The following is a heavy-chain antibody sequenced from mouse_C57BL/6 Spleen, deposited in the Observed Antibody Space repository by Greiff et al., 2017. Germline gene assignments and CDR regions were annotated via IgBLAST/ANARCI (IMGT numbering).Heavy chain of an antibody. V-gene: IGHV5-12*01. CDR2: ISNGGGST. CDR1: GFTFSDYY. D-gene: IGHD4-1*02. J-gene: IGHJ4*01. Sequence: EVQGVESGGGLVQPGGSLKLSCAASGFTFSDYYMYWVRQTPEKRLEWVAYISNGGGSTYYPDTVKGRFTISRDNAKNTLYLQMSRLKSEDTAMYYCARQQLGRDYAMDYWGQGTSVTVSS. CDR3: ARQQLGRDYAMDY.